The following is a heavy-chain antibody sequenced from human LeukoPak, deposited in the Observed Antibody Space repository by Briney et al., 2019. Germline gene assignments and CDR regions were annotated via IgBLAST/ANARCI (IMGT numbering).Heavy chain of an antibody. CDR1: GYSFTTYW. CDR2: IYPGDSDT. Sequence: NRGESLKISCQCFGYSFTTYWIGWVRQIPGQGLEWMGIIYPGDSDTRYSPSSQGQVTISADKSISTAYLQWSSLKPSDTAMYYCARQAVPVAKYFHHWGQGTLVTVSS. CDR3: ARQAVPVAKYFHH. J-gene: IGHJ1*01. D-gene: IGHD2-2*01. V-gene: IGHV5-51*01.